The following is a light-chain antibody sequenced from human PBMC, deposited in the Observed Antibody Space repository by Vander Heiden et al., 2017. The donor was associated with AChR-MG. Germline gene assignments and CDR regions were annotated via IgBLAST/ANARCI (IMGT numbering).Light chain of an antibody. CDR2: GAS. CDR3: QQDGSSPYT. CDR1: QSVSSSY. J-gene: IGKJ2*01. V-gene: IGKV3-20*01. Sequence: EVVLTQSPGTLSLSPGEIPTLSCRASQSVSSSYVAWYQQKPGQAPRLLNYGASSRATGIPDRFSGSGSATDITLTISRLEPEDSAVYYCQQDGSSPYTFDQGTKLEIK.